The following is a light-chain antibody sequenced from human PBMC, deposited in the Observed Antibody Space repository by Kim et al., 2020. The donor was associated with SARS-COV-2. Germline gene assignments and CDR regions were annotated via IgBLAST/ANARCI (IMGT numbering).Light chain of an antibody. CDR3: QQYGNSPLT. J-gene: IGKJ4*01. Sequence: EIVLTQSPDTLSLSPGERATLSCRANQSVSSNYLAWYHQKPGQAHRLLIYGASLRATGVPDRFSASGSGTDFTLTINRLEPEDFVLYYCQQYGNSPLTFGGGTKVDIK. CDR2: GAS. CDR1: QSVSSNY. V-gene: IGKV3-20*01.